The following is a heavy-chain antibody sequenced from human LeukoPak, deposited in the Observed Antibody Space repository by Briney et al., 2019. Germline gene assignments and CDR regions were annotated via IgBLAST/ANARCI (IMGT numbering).Heavy chain of an antibody. CDR3: ARDNIGREYRGYSGYEHNY. V-gene: IGHV1-69*01. Sequence: ASVKVSCKASGGTFSSYAISWVRQAPGQGLEWMGGIIPIFGTANYAQKFQGRVTITADESTSTAYMGLSSLRSEDTAVYYCARDNIGREYRGYSGYEHNYWGQGTLVTVSS. CDR2: IIPIFGTA. J-gene: IGHJ4*02. D-gene: IGHD5-12*01. CDR1: GGTFSSYA.